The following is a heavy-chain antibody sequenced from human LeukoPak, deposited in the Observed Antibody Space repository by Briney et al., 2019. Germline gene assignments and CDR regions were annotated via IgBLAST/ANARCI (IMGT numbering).Heavy chain of an antibody. CDR1: GFTFSSYG. Sequence: GGSLRLSCAASGFTFSSYGMHWVRQAPGKGLEWVAVISYDGSNKYYADSVKGRFTISRDNSKNTLYLQMNSLRAEDTAVYYCAKDLGAAANDYWGQGTLVTVS. V-gene: IGHV3-30*18. CDR2: ISYDGSNK. J-gene: IGHJ4*02. CDR3: AKDLGAAANDY. D-gene: IGHD6-13*01.